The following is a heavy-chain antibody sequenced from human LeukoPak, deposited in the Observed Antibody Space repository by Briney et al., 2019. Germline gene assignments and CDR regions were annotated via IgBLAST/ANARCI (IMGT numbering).Heavy chain of an antibody. CDR3: ARVPGYSSSWYVFDY. Sequence: GGSLRLSCAASGFTVSSNYMSWVRQAPGKGLEWVSVIYSGSSTYYADSVKGRFTISRDNSKNTLYLQMNSLRAEGTAVYYCARVPGYSSSWYVFDYWGQGTLVTVSS. D-gene: IGHD6-13*01. CDR1: GFTVSSNY. V-gene: IGHV3-66*01. CDR2: IYSGSST. J-gene: IGHJ4*02.